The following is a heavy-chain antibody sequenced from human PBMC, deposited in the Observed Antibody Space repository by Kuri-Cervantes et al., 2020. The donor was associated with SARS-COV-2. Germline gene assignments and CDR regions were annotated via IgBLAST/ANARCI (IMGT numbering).Heavy chain of an antibody. CDR2: ISYDGSNK. J-gene: IGHJ4*02. CDR1: GFTFSSYG. D-gene: IGHD6-19*01. V-gene: IGHV3-30*19. Sequence: GGSLRFSCAASGFTFSSYGMHWVRQAPGKGLEWVAVISYDGSNKYYADSVKGRFTISRDNSKNTLYLQMNGLRAEDTAVYYCAGGGSSGWSQLEYWGQGTLVTVSS. CDR3: AGGGSSGWSQLEY.